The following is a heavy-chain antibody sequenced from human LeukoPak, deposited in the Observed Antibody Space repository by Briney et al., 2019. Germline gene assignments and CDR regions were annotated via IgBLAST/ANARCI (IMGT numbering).Heavy chain of an antibody. Sequence: PGGSLRLSCVASGFTFSNYEMNWVRQAPGKGLEWVSYISSTGISIYYADSVKGRFTISRDNGKNSLYLQMNSLRAEDTAVYYCARADFCRSTTTCPYYNYMDVWGKGTTVTVS. J-gene: IGHJ6*03. CDR1: GFTFSNYE. CDR2: ISSTGISI. CDR3: ARADFCRSTTTCPYYNYMDV. V-gene: IGHV3-48*03. D-gene: IGHD2-2*01.